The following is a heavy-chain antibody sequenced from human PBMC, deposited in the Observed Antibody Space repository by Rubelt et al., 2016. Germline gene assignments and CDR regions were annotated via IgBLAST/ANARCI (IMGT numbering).Heavy chain of an antibody. CDR1: GYRFSRYW. CDR2: IYPADSYT. D-gene: IGHD4-17*01. J-gene: IGHJ4*02. Sequence: EVQLVQSGAEVKKPGESLKISCEVSGYRFSRYWIAWVRQMPGKGLEWMGIIYPADSYTRYSPSFQGQVIISVDESINTAYLQWSSVKASDSAMYYCARQGYGDSAFDFWGQGTLVTVSS. V-gene: IGHV5-51*01. CDR3: ARQGYGDSAFDF.